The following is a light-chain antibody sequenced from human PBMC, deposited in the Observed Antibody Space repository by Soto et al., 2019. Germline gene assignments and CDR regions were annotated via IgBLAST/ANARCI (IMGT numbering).Light chain of an antibody. CDR3: QSYDSSLSGYVV. Sequence: QSVLTQPPSVSGAPGQRVTTSCTGGSSNFGAGYDVHWYQQLPGTAPKLLIYGNSNRPSGVPDRFSGSKSGTSASLAITGLQAEDEADYYCQSYDSSLSGYVVFGGGTKLTVL. CDR1: SSNFGAGYD. V-gene: IGLV1-40*01. J-gene: IGLJ2*01. CDR2: GNS.